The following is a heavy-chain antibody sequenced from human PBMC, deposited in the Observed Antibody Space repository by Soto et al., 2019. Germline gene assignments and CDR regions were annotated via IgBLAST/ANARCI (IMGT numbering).Heavy chain of an antibody. D-gene: IGHD4-17*01. CDR2: IYYSGST. J-gene: IGHJ6*02. V-gene: IGHV4-59*01. CDR1: GGSISSYY. CDR3: ARRTVPTIYYYGMDV. Sequence: PSETLSLTCTVSGGSISSYYWTWIRQPPGKGLEWIGYIYYSGSTYYNPSLKSRVTISVDTSKNQFSLRLNSVTAADTAVYYCARRTVPTIYYYGMDVWGQGTTVTVSS.